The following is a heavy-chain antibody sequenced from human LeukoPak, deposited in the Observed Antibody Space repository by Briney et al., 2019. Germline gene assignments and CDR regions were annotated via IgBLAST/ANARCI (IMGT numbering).Heavy chain of an antibody. CDR2: IYYSGST. D-gene: IGHD2-21*02. V-gene: IGHV4-59*13. Sequence: SETLSLTCTVSGGSISSYYWSWIRQPPGKGLEWIGYIYYSGSTNYNPSLKSRVTISVDTSKNQFSLKLSSVTPADTAVYYCARGGAYCGGDCSDVWGKGTTVTVSS. CDR3: ARGGAYCGGDCSDV. CDR1: GGSISSYY. J-gene: IGHJ6*04.